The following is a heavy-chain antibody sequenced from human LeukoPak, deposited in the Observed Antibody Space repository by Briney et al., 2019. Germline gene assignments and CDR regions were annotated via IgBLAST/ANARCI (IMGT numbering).Heavy chain of an antibody. J-gene: IGHJ6*03. CDR1: GFTFSSYG. Sequence: GGTLRLSCAASGFTFSSYGMSWVRQAPGKGLEWVSVISGSGGSTCYADSVKGRFTISRDNCKNTLYLQMNSLRAEDTAVYYCAKTSLWDGSGHYYYMDVWGKGTTVTISS. D-gene: IGHD2-15*01. CDR2: ISGSGGST. CDR3: AKTSLWDGSGHYYYMDV. V-gene: IGHV3-23*01.